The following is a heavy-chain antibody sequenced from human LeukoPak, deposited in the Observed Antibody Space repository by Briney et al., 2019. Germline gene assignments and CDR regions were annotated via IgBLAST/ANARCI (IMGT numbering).Heavy chain of an antibody. V-gene: IGHV3-9*01. CDR1: GFTFNDYA. CDR3: AKALTIFGYYYGMDV. CDR2: ISWNSSSI. J-gene: IGHJ6*02. D-gene: IGHD3-3*01. Sequence: GGSLRLSCAASGFTFNDYAMHWVRQAPGKGLEWVSGISWNSSSIGYADSVKGRFTISRDNAKNSLYLQMNRLRAEDTALYYCAKALTIFGYYYGMDVWGQGTTVTVSS.